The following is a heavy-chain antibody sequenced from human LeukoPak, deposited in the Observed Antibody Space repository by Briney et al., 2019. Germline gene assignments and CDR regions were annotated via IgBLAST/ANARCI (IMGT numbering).Heavy chain of an antibody. CDR2: INHSGST. V-gene: IGHV4-34*01. J-gene: IGHJ4*02. Sequence: PSETLSLTCAVYGGSFSGYYWSWIRQPPGKGLEWIGEINHSGSTNYNPSLKSRVTISVDTSKNQFSLKLSSVTAADTAVYYCAKLNSIVGDRGWGQGTLVIVSS. CDR1: GGSFSGYY. CDR3: AKLNSIVGDRG. D-gene: IGHD1-26*01.